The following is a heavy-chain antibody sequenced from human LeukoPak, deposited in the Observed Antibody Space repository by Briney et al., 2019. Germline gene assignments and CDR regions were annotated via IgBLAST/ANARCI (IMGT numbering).Heavy chain of an antibody. Sequence: GGSLRLSCAASGFTFDDYGMSWVRQGPGEGLEWVSGINWNGGSTGYADSVKGRFTISRDNAKKSLYLQMNSLRAEDTALYYCARSSVSAYAFDIWGQGTKVTVSS. CDR2: INWNGGST. CDR1: GFTFDDYG. V-gene: IGHV3-20*04. D-gene: IGHD6-6*01. J-gene: IGHJ3*02. CDR3: ARSSVSAYAFDI.